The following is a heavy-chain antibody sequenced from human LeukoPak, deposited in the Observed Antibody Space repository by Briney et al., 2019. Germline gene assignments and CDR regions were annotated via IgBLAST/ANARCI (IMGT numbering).Heavy chain of an antibody. CDR3: ASIYYDSSGYTFDY. J-gene: IGHJ4*02. CDR2: IYYSGST. D-gene: IGHD3-22*01. CDR1: GGSISGPTYY. V-gene: IGHV4-39*01. Sequence: SSETLSLTCTVSGGSISGPTYYWGWIRQPPGKGLEWIGSIYYSGSTYYNPSLKSRVTISVDTSKNQFSLKLSSVTAADTAVYYCASIYYDSSGYTFDYWGQGTLVTVSS.